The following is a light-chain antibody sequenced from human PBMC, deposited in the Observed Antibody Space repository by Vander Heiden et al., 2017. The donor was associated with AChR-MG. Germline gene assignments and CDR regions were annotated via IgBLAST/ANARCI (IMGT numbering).Light chain of an antibody. Sequence: QSVLTQPPSVSAAPGQKVTISCSGSSSNIGNDWVSWYQQFPGTAPKLLIYDSNKRPSGIPDRFSGSTSGTTATLGITGLQTGDEADYYCGTWDDSLSQQVFGGGTKLTVL. CDR3: GTWDDSLSQQV. CDR1: SSNIGNDW. V-gene: IGLV1-51*01. J-gene: IGLJ3*02. CDR2: DSN.